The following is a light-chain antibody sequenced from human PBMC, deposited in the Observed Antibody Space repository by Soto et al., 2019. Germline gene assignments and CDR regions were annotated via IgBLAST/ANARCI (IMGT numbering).Light chain of an antibody. V-gene: IGKV3-20*01. J-gene: IGKJ1*01. Sequence: VVLTQSPGTLSLSPGEVATLSCRASQRVISSYLAWYQQKPGQAPRLLIYGASKRATGIPDRFSGSGSGTDFALTISRLEPEDFAVYYCQQYNNWPITFCQGTKVDIK. CDR2: GAS. CDR3: QQYNNWPIT. CDR1: QRVISSY.